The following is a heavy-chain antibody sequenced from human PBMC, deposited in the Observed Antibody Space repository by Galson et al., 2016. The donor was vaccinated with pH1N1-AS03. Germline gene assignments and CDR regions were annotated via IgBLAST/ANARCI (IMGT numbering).Heavy chain of an antibody. J-gene: IGHJ4*02. CDR2: ITYDGNYD. V-gene: IGHV3-30*01. CDR1: GFTFSSFI. D-gene: IGHD3-10*01. Sequence: SLRLSCAASGFTFSSFIMHWVRQAPGRGLEWVAAITYDGNYDSYAASVKGRFAVSRDNSKNTLHLQMNSLREEDTAVYYCASFPAFQTYFYGSGSDYWGQGTRVSVSS. CDR3: ASFPAFQTYFYGSGSDY.